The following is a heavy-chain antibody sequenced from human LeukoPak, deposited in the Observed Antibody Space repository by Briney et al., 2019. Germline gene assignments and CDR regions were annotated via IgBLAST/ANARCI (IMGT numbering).Heavy chain of an antibody. CDR2: ITRSSIYI. V-gene: IGHV3-21*01. J-gene: IGHJ5*02. CDR3: ARDLGQYYDTSDNWFDP. D-gene: IGHD3-22*01. CDR1: GFTFSSYS. Sequence: GGSLRLSCAASGFTFSSYSMNWVRQAPGKGLEWVSSITRSSIYIYYADSVKGRFTISRDNAKNTLNLQMNSLRAEDTAVYYCARDLGQYYDTSDNWFDPWGQGTLVTVSS.